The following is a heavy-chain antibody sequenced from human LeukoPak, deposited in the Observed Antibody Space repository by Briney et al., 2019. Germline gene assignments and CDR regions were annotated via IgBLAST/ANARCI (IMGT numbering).Heavy chain of an antibody. CDR3: ARASFQRWLQLGGD. D-gene: IGHD5-24*01. Sequence: PGGSLRLSCAASGFTFSSYAMHWVRQAPGKGLEWVSSISSSSSYIYYADSVKGRFTISRDNAKNSLYLQMNSLRDEDTAVYYCARASFQRWLQLGGDWGQGALVTVSS. CDR2: ISSSSSYI. V-gene: IGHV3-21*01. CDR1: GFTFSSYA. J-gene: IGHJ4*02.